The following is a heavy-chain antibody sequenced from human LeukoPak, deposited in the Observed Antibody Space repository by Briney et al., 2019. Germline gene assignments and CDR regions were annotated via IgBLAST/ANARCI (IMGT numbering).Heavy chain of an antibody. V-gene: IGHV1-18*01. Sequence: ASVKVSCKASGYTFTSYGISWVRQAPGQGLEWMGWISAYNGNTNHAQKLQGRVTMTTDTSTSTAYMELRSLRSDDTAVYYCARDPLYYYDSSGYSEPNFDCWGQGTLVTVSS. CDR2: ISAYNGNT. CDR1: GYTFTSYG. J-gene: IGHJ4*02. D-gene: IGHD3-22*01. CDR3: ARDPLYYYDSSGYSEPNFDC.